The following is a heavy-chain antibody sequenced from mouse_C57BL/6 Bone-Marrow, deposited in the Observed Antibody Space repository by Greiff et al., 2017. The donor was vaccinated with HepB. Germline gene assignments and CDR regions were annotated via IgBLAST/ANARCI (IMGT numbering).Heavy chain of an antibody. J-gene: IGHJ4*01. CDR2: IRNKANNHAT. CDR3: TALYDGYYVYYAMDY. V-gene: IGHV6-6*01. Sequence: EVQVVESGGGLVQPGGSMKLSCAASGFTFSDAWMDWVRQSPEKGLEWVAEIRNKANNHATYYAESVKGRFTISRDDSKSSVYLQMNSLRAEDTGIYYCTALYDGYYVYYAMDYWGQGTSVTVSS. D-gene: IGHD2-3*01. CDR1: GFTFSDAW.